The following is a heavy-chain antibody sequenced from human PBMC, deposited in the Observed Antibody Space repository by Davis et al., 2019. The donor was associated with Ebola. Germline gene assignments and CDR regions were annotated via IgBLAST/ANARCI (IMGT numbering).Heavy chain of an antibody. CDR3: AKDSGWKMSP. D-gene: IGHD6-19*01. J-gene: IGHJ5*02. CDR1: GFTFINYW. V-gene: IGHV3-7*01. Sequence: PGGSLRLSCAASGFTFINYWMSWVRQAPGRGLEWVAKIKQDGTEKYYPDSLKGRFTISRDNAKNSVYLQIYSLRVEDTAVYYCAKDSGWKMSPWGQGTLVTVSS. CDR2: IKQDGTEK.